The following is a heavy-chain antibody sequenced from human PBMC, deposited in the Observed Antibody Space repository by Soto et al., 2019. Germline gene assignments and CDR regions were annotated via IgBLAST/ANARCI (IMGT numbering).Heavy chain of an antibody. J-gene: IGHJ6*02. V-gene: IGHV5-10-1*01. CDR1: GYSFTSYW. D-gene: IGHD4-17*01. CDR2: IDPSDSYT. Sequence: GESLKISCQGSGYSFTSYWISWVRQMPGKGLEWMGRIDPSDSYTNYSPSFQGHVTISADKSISTAYLQWSSLKASDTAMYYCARGPPTVVRLWNGMDVWGQGTTVTVSS. CDR3: ARGPPTVVRLWNGMDV.